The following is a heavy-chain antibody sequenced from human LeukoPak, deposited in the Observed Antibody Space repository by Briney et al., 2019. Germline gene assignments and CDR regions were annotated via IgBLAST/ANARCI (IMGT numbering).Heavy chain of an antibody. CDR3: AKETDIVPAATTDY. Sequence: AGGSLRLSCAASGFTFSSYAMSWVRQAPGKGLEWVSAISGSGGSTYYADSMKGRLTISRDNSKNTLYLQLNSLRAEDTAAYYCAKETDIVPAATTDYWGQGTLVTVSS. V-gene: IGHV3-23*01. CDR2: ISGSGGST. J-gene: IGHJ4*02. D-gene: IGHD2-2*01. CDR1: GFTFSSYA.